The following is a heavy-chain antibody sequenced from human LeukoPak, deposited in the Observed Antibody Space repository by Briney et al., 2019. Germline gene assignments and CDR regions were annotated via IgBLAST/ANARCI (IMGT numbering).Heavy chain of an antibody. CDR3: ARHITMVRGVKVGYYYMDV. D-gene: IGHD3-10*01. V-gene: IGHV4-61*02. CDR2: MYTSGGS. Sequence: SETLSLTCTVSGGSISSVSDYWSWIRQPAGKGLEWIGRMYTSGGSNYNPSLKSRVTISVDTSKNQFSLKLSSVTAADTAVYYCARHITMVRGVKVGYYYMDVWGKGTTVTISS. CDR1: GGSISSVSDY. J-gene: IGHJ6*03.